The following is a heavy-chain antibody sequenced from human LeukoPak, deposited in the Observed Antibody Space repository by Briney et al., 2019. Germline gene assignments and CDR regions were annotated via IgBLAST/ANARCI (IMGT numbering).Heavy chain of an antibody. CDR1: GFTFTNYG. Sequence: GGSLRLSCAASGFTFTNYGMHWVRQPPGKGLEWVAVISYDEANEYYADSVKGRFTISRDNSKNMLYLQMNNLKPDDTAVYYCAEDGAFWGQGTLVTVSS. D-gene: IGHD3-10*01. V-gene: IGHV3-30*19. J-gene: IGHJ4*02. CDR3: AEDGAF. CDR2: ISYDEANE.